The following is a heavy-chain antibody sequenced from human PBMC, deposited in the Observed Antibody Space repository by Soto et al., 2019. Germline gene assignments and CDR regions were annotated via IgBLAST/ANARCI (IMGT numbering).Heavy chain of an antibody. CDR1: GGSISSGDYY. CDR2: IYYSGST. D-gene: IGHD3-22*01. CDR3: ARDTYYYDSSGFRNFDP. V-gene: IGHV4-30-4*01. J-gene: IGHJ5*02. Sequence: QVQLXXSXXXLVKPSQTLSLTCTVSGGSISSGDYYWSWIRQPPGKGLXWIGYIYYSGSTYYNPSLKSRVTISVDTSKNQFSLKLSSVTAADTAVYYCARDTYYYDSSGFRNFDPWGQGTLVTVSS.